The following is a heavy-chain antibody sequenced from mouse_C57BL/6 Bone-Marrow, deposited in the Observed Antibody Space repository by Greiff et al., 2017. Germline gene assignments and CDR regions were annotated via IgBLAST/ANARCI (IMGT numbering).Heavy chain of an antibody. CDR1: GYTFTSYW. V-gene: IGHV1-69*01. CDR3: ARGDWAFDD. J-gene: IGHJ2*01. Sequence: VQLQQPGAELVMPGASVKLSCKASGYTFTSYWMHWVKQRPGQGLEWIGEIDPSDSYTNYNQKFKGKSTLTVDKSSSTAYMQLSSLTSEDSAVYYCARGDWAFDDWGQGTTLTVSS. CDR2: IDPSDSYT. D-gene: IGHD4-1*01.